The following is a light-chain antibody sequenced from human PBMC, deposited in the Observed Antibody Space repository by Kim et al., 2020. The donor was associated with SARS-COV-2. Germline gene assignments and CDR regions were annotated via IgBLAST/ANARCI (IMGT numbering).Light chain of an antibody. Sequence: ASVGDRVTITCWASQDIRNDLGWYQQNPGRAPKRLIYGASSLQSGVPSRFSGSGSGTEFTLTISSVQPEDFATYFCPQHSTYPITFGQGTRLEIK. CDR2: GAS. CDR3: PQHSTYPIT. J-gene: IGKJ5*01. CDR1: QDIRND. V-gene: IGKV1-17*01.